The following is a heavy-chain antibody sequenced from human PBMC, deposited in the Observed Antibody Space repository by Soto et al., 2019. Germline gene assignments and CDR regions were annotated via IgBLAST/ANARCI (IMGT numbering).Heavy chain of an antibody. CDR2: ISDTGGIT. V-gene: IGHV3-23*01. CDR1: GFTFSNYA. CDR3: AKDRQQSKYNGLDV. D-gene: IGHD1-1*01. Sequence: EVHLLESGGGLIQPGGSLTLSCAASGFTFSNYAMSWVRQAPGKGLEWVSAISDTGGITNYVDSVKGRFTISRDNSKNTLDLQMNSLRVEETAIYYCAKDRQQSKYNGLDVWGQGTTVTVSS. J-gene: IGHJ6*02.